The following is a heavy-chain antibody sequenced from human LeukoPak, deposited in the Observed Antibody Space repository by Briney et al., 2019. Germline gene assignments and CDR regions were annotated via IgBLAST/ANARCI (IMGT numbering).Heavy chain of an antibody. V-gene: IGHV3-23*01. J-gene: IGHJ3*02. CDR1: GFTFSSYA. CDR3: AKKRDAFDI. CDR2: LTDSGGTT. Sequence: GGSLRLSCAASGFTFSSYAMSWVRQAPGRRPEWVSSLTDSGGTTYYVDSVKGRFAISRDNSKNTLYLHMNSLRADDTAVYYCAKKRDAFDIWGQGTVVTVSS. D-gene: IGHD5-24*01.